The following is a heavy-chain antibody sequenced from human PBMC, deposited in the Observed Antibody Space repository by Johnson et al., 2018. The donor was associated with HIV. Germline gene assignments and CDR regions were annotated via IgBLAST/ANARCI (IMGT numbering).Heavy chain of an antibody. D-gene: IGHD2-21*02. CDR3: AKTIGVVTADAFDI. Sequence: VQLVESGGGLVQPGGSLRLSCAASGFTFSNAWMTWVRQAPGKGLEWVGRIKSKTDRGTTDYAAPVKGRFTISRDDSKNTLYLQMNSLKTEDTAVYYCAKTIGVVTADAFDIWGQGTMVTVSS. J-gene: IGHJ3*02. CDR1: GFTFSNAW. CDR2: IKSKTDRGTT. V-gene: IGHV3-15*01.